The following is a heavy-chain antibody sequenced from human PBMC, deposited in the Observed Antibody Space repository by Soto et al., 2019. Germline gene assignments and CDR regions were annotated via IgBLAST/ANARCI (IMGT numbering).Heavy chain of an antibody. CDR3: ARTLGIAAAAAFDI. D-gene: IGHD6-13*01. V-gene: IGHV4-39*01. CDR1: CGSISSSSYY. J-gene: IGHJ3*02. CDR2: IYYSGST. Sequence: SETLSLTCTFSCGSISSSSYYWGWIRQPPGKGLEWIGSIYYSGSTYYNPSLKSRVTISVDTSKNQFSLKLSSVTAADTAVYYCARTLGIAAAAAFDIWGQGTMVTVSS.